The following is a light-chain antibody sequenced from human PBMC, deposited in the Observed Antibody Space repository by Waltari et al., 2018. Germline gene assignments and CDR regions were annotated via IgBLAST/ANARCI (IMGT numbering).Light chain of an antibody. CDR1: SVPSSHA. Sequence: QLVLTQSPSASASLGAAVKLTCTLSSVPSSHAIAWTPQQPEKGPRYLMKLNSDGSHSKGDCIPDRCSGSSSGAERYLTISSLQSEDEADYYCQTWGTGIWVFGGGTKLTVL. J-gene: IGLJ3*02. V-gene: IGLV4-69*01. CDR2: LNSDGSH. CDR3: QTWGTGIWV.